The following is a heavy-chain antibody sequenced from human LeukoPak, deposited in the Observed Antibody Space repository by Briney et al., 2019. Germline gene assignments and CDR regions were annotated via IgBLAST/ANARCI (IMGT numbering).Heavy chain of an antibody. Sequence: GGSLRLSCAASGFIFTNYFMSWVRQAPGKGMEWVASIKHDGSEKYYVDSVRGRFTISRDNTKNSLYLQMGSLRAEDTAVYYCATDRGWRTSGYYLYYFEYWGQGTLVTFSS. J-gene: IGHJ4*02. CDR3: ATDRGWRTSGYYLYYFEY. V-gene: IGHV3-7*01. D-gene: IGHD3-3*01. CDR2: IKHDGSEK. CDR1: GFIFTNYF.